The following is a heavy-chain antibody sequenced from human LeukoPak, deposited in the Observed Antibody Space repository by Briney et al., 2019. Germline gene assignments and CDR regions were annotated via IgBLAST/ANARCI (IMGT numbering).Heavy chain of an antibody. D-gene: IGHD6-13*01. Sequence: SETLSLTCAVYGGSFSGYYWSWIRQPPGKGLEWIGEINHSGSTNYNPSLKSRVTISVDTSKNQFSLKLSSVTAADTAVYYCARGLTQLASRGDYWGQGTLVTASS. V-gene: IGHV4-34*01. J-gene: IGHJ4*02. CDR2: INHSGST. CDR1: GGSFSGYY. CDR3: ARGLTQLASRGDY.